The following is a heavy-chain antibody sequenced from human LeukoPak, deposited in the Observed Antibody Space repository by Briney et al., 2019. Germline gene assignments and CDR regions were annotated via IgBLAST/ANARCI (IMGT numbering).Heavy chain of an antibody. Sequence: GGSLRLSCAASGFTFSNAWMSWVRQAPGKGLEWVGRIKSKTDSGTTDYAAPVKGRFTISRDDSKNTLYLQMNSLKTEDTAVYYCTKYLTGYYNDYWGQGTLVTVSS. CDR1: GFTFSNAW. V-gene: IGHV3-15*01. D-gene: IGHD3-9*01. CDR3: TKYLTGYYNDY. CDR2: IKSKTDSGTT. J-gene: IGHJ4*02.